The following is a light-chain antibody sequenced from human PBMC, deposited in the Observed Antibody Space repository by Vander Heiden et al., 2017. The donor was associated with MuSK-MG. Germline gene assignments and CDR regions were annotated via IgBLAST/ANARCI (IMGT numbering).Light chain of an antibody. J-gene: IGKJ3*01. Sequence: DIQMTQSPSSLSASVGDRVTITCRASQSISSYLNWYQQKPGKAPKLLIYAASSLQSGVPSRFSGSGYGTDFTLTISSLQPEDFATYYCQQSDSTPLFTFGPGTNVDI. CDR1: QSISSY. V-gene: IGKV1-39*01. CDR2: AAS. CDR3: QQSDSTPLFT.